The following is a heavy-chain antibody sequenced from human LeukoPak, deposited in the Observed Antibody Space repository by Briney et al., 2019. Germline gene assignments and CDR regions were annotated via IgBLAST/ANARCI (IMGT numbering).Heavy chain of an antibody. V-gene: IGHV3-30*01. CDR1: GFTFSSYA. CDR2: ISYDGSNK. Sequence: GRSLRLSCAASGFTFSSYAMHWVRQAPGKGLEWVAVISYDGSNKYYADSVKGRFTISRDNSKNTLYLQMNSLRAEDTAVYYCARDLRGAYSSSWWLEIGYMDVWGKGTTVTASS. J-gene: IGHJ6*03. CDR3: ARDLRGAYSSSWWLEIGYMDV. D-gene: IGHD6-13*01.